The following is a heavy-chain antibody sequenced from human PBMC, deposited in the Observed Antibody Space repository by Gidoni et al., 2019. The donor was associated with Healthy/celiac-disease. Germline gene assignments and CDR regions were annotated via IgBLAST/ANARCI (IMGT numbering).Heavy chain of an antibody. CDR3: AIQWELPGDYFDY. CDR2: IIPTFGTA. V-gene: IGHV1-69*01. Sequence: QVQLVQSGAEVQTPGASVKVSCKAAVGTFSSYASSWVRQAPGQGLEWMGGIIPTFGTANYAQKFQGRVTITADESTSTAYMELSSLRSEDTAVYYCAIQWELPGDYFDYWGQGTLVTVSS. CDR1: VGTFSSYA. D-gene: IGHD1-26*01. J-gene: IGHJ4*02.